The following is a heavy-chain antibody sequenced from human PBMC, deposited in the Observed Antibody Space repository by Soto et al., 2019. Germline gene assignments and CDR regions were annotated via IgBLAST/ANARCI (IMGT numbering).Heavy chain of an antibody. D-gene: IGHD6-6*01. CDR1: GGSLSGYY. V-gene: IGHV4-34*01. Sequence: QVQLQQWGAGLLKPSETLSLTCAVYGGSLSGYYWSWIRQPPGKGLEWIGEINHSGSTNYNPSLKSRVTISVDTSKNQFSLKLSSVTAADTAVYYCAKHSSSASGAIDYWGQGTLVTVSS. CDR2: INHSGST. CDR3: AKHSSSASGAIDY. J-gene: IGHJ4*02.